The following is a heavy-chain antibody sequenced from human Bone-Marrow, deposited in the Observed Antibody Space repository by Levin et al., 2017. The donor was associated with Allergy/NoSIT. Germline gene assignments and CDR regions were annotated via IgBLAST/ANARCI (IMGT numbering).Heavy chain of an antibody. CDR3: AKVVDTAMILGWSYFDY. J-gene: IGHJ4*02. V-gene: IGHV4-39*02. D-gene: IGHD3-16*01. CDR1: DGSIRSGTYT. CDR2: LYNDGTT. Sequence: SETLSLTCSVSDGSIRSGTYTWGWIRQPPGKGLEWIGNLYNDGTTYYNPSLKNRVTISVDTSSHQLSLRLISVTAADTAGYFCAKVVDTAMILGWSYFDYWGQGDLVTV.